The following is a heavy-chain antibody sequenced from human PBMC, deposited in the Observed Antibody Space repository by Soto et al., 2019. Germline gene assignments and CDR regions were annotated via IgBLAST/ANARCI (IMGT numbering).Heavy chain of an antibody. Sequence: QVQLVESGGGVVQPGRSLRLSCAASGFTFSSYAMHWVRQAPGKGLEWVAVISYDGSNKYYADSVKGRFTISRDNSKNTLYLQMNSLRAEDTAVYYCARDFCSGGSCYVDHFDYWGQGTLVTVSS. V-gene: IGHV3-30-3*01. J-gene: IGHJ4*02. CDR2: ISYDGSNK. CDR3: ARDFCSGGSCYVDHFDY. CDR1: GFTFSSYA. D-gene: IGHD2-15*01.